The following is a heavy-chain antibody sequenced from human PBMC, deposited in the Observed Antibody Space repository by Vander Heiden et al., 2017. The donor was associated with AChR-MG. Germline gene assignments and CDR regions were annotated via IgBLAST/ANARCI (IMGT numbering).Heavy chain of an antibody. Sequence: QVQLQQWGAGLLKPSETLSLTCAVYGGSFSGYYWSWIRQPPGKGLEWIGEINHSGSTNYNPSLKSRVTISVDTSKNQFSLKLSSVTAADTAVYYCARGRRRWELLKYYFDYWGQGTLVTVSS. J-gene: IGHJ4*02. V-gene: IGHV4-34*01. CDR2: INHSGST. CDR1: GGSFSGYY. CDR3: ARGRRRWELLKYYFDY. D-gene: IGHD1-26*01.